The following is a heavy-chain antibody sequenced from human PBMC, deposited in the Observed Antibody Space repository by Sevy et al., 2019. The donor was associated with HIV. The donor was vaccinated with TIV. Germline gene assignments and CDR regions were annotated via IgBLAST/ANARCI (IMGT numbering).Heavy chain of an antibody. CDR2: IGYDGSNK. Sequence: GGSLRLSCAASGFTPSTYGMHWVRQAPGKGLEWVAVIGYDGSNKYYADSVKGRFTISRDNSKNTLFLQMDSLRAEDTVFYYCARDPRMYGDYLLAYFDSWGQGTLVTVSS. CDR1: GFTPSTYG. J-gene: IGHJ4*02. CDR3: ARDPRMYGDYLLAYFDS. V-gene: IGHV3-33*01. D-gene: IGHD2-8*01.